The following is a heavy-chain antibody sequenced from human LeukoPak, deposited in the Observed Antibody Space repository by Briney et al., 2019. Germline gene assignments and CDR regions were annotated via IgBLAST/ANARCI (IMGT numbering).Heavy chain of an antibody. D-gene: IGHD2-2*01. CDR2: ISGGGETT. V-gene: IGHV3-23*01. Sequence: PGGSLRLSCAASGFTFSSYTLIWARQAPGKGLEWVSVISGGGETTYYADSVKGRFTISRDNSKNTLYLQMNSLRAEDTAIYYCAKGEVGYCSSISCYYVYWGQGTLVTVSS. CDR1: GFTFSSYT. J-gene: IGHJ4*02. CDR3: AKGEVGYCSSISCYYVY.